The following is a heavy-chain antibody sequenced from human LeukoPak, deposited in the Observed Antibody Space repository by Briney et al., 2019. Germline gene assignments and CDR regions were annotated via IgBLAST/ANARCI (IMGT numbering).Heavy chain of an antibody. J-gene: IGHJ4*02. Sequence: GLSLRLSCAASGFTFSNYAMSWVRQAPGKGLEWVSAITGSGGNTYYADSVKGRFTISRDNSKNTVFLQMNSLRAEDTAVYYCAKWGDYDVLTGYYVSDYWGQGTLVTVSS. CDR3: AKWGDYDVLTGYYVSDY. V-gene: IGHV3-23*01. CDR1: GFTFSNYA. CDR2: ITGSGGNT. D-gene: IGHD3-9*01.